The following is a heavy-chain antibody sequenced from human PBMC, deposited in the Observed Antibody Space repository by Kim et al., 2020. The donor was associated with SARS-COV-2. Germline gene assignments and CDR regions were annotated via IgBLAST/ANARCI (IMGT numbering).Heavy chain of an antibody. CDR2: IYYSGST. J-gene: IGHJ6*02. CDR3: ARAQGPGTNYGMDV. Sequence: SETLSLTCTVSGGSISSYYWSWIRQPPGKGLEWIAYIYYSGSTNYNPSLKSRVTISVDTSKNQFSLKLSSVTAADTAVYYCARAQGPGTNYGMDVWGQGTTVTVSS. CDR1: GGSISSYY. D-gene: IGHD4-17*01. V-gene: IGHV4-59*13.